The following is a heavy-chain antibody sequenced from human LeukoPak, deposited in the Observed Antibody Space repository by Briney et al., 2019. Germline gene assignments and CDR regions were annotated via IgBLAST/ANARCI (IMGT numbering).Heavy chain of an antibody. D-gene: IGHD3-3*01. CDR3: ARTYYDVFSGYYSGGGPFDY. V-gene: IGHV4-39*01. CDR2: IYYSGST. J-gene: IGHJ4*02. Sequence: SETLSLTCTVYGGSISSTGYYWGWIRQPPGKGLEWLGNIYYSGSTYYNPSLKSRVTISVDTSKYQFSMKLSSVTVADTADYYCARTYYDVFSGYYSGGGPFDYWGQGTLVTVSS. CDR1: GGSISSTGYY.